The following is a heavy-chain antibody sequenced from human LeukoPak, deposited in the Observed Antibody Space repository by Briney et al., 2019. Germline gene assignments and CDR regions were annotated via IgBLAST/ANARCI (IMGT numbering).Heavy chain of an antibody. CDR2: ISSSSSTI. CDR3: ARDSYGDYYYYYYIDV. J-gene: IGHJ6*03. V-gene: IGHV3-48*01. D-gene: IGHD4-17*01. Sequence: GGSLRLSCAASGFTFSSYSMNWVRQAPGKGLEWVSYISSSSSTIYYADSVKGRFTISRDNAKNSLYLQMNSLRAEDTAVYYCARDSYGDYYYYYYIDVWGKGTTVTVSS. CDR1: GFTFSSYS.